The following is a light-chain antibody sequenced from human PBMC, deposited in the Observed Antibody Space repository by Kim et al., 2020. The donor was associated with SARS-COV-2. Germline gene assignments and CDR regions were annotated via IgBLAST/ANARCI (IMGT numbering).Light chain of an antibody. Sequence: EIVLTQSPGTLSLSPGERATLSCRASQSVSDNYLAWYQHKPGQAPRLLIYGASSRATGIPHRFSGSGSGTDFTLTISRLEPEDFAVYYCQQYDTSPSCTFGQGTKLEI. J-gene: IGKJ2*02. CDR2: GAS. CDR1: QSVSDNY. V-gene: IGKV3-20*01. CDR3: QQYDTSPSCT.